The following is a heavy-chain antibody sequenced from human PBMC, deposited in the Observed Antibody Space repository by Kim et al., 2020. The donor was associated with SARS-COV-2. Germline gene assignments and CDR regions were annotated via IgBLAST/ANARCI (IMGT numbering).Heavy chain of an antibody. CDR1: RGTFSSYA. Sequence: SVKVSCKASRGTFSSYAISWVRQAPGQGLEWMGRIIPILGIANYAQKFQGRVTITADKSTSTAYMELSSLRSEDTAVYYCARDIVVVVAATHAAHYYYYGMDVWGQGTTVTVSS. J-gene: IGHJ6*02. D-gene: IGHD2-15*01. CDR3: ARDIVVVVAATHAAHYYYYGMDV. V-gene: IGHV1-69*04. CDR2: IIPILGIA.